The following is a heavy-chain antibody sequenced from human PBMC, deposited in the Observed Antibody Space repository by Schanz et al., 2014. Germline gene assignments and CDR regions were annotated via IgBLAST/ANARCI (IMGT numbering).Heavy chain of an antibody. CDR3: AGDRRNADLDY. CDR2: INSVGSNT. D-gene: IGHD1-1*01. CDR1: GFTFSSHW. J-gene: IGHJ4*02. V-gene: IGHV3-74*01. Sequence: EVQLVESGGGLVQPGGSLRLSCAASGFTFSSHWMHWVRQDPGKCLGWVARINSVGSNTDYADSVKGRFTISTDNAKNTLYMEMNSLRAEGTSLHYCAGDRRNADLDYWGQGTLVTVSS.